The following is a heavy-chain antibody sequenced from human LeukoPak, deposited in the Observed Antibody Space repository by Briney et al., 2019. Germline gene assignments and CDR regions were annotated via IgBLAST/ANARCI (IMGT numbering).Heavy chain of an antibody. V-gene: IGHV1-69*05. CDR1: GGTFSNYA. D-gene: IGHD5-18*01. CDR3: ARAGPHTATFDY. J-gene: IGHJ4*02. CDR2: IIPMFGTA. Sequence: SVKVSCKVSGGTFSNYAISWVRQAPGQGLEWMGGIIPMFGTASYAQKFQGRVTIITDESTRTAYMELSSLRSEDTAIYYCARAGPHTATFDYWGQGTLVTVCS.